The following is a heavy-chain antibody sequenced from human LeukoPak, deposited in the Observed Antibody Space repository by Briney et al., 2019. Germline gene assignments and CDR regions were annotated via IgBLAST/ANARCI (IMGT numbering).Heavy chain of an antibody. J-gene: IGHJ4*02. D-gene: IGHD3-22*01. CDR1: GFIFSNYA. V-gene: IGHV3-64*04. CDR3: ARDYYDSSGSY. Sequence: GGSLRLSCSASGFIFSNYAMHWVRQSPGKGPEYVSAISTTGGSTYYADSVKGRFTISRDNSKNTLYLQMNSLRAEDTAVYYCARDYYDSSGSYWGQGTLVTVSS. CDR2: ISTTGGST.